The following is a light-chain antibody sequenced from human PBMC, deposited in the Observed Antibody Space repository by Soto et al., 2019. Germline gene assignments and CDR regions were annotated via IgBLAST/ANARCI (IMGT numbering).Light chain of an antibody. CDR3: QQYHSLPYT. CDR1: QDIGNR. Sequence: DIQMTQSPSSLSASLGDRVTITCQASQDIGNRLNWYQQKPEKAPELLIYDASNLQTGFPSRFIGSGSGTYFTFTISSLQPEDFATYHCQQYHSLPYTFGQGTKLEIK. J-gene: IGKJ2*01. CDR2: DAS. V-gene: IGKV1-33*01.